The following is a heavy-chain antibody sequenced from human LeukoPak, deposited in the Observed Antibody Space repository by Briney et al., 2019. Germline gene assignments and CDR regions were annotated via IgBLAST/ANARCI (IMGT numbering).Heavy chain of an antibody. CDR2: ISYDGSNK. J-gene: IGHJ4*02. D-gene: IGHD6-19*01. CDR3: AKIVGYSSGWTYYFDY. V-gene: IGHV3-30*18. CDR1: GFLFTSYG. Sequence: AGGSLTLSCAGAGFLFTSYGMRWVRQAPGKGMGWLAYISYDGSNKYYADSVKGRFTISRDNSKNTLYLQMNSLRAEDTAVYYCAKIVGYSSGWTYYFDYWGQGTLVTVSS.